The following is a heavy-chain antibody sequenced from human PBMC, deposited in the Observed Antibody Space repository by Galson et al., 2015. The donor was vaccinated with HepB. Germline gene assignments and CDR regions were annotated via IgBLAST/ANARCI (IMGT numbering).Heavy chain of an antibody. CDR2: IKDDGSEK. V-gene: IGHV3-7*05. J-gene: IGHJ6*02. D-gene: IGHD3-3*01. CDR3: ARVKRGEWYSSSDDGMDC. Sequence: SLRLSCAASGFISSMYWMNWVRQAPGKGLEWVANIKDDGSEKNYVDSVKGRFTISRDNAKNSLYLQMNSLRAEDTAVSYCARVKRGEWYSSSDDGMDCWGQGTTVTV. CDR1: GFISSMYW.